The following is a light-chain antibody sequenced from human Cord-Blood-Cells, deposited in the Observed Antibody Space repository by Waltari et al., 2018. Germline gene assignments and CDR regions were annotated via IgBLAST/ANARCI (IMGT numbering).Light chain of an antibody. CDR3: QSADSSGTYVV. Sequence: SYELTQPPLVSVSPGQKARITCSGDALPTTYAYWYQQKPGQAPVLVIYKDSERPSGIPERFSGSSSGTTVTLTISGVQAEDEADYYCQSADSSGTYVVFGGGTKLTVL. V-gene: IGLV3-25*02. CDR2: KDS. CDR1: ALPTTY. J-gene: IGLJ2*01.